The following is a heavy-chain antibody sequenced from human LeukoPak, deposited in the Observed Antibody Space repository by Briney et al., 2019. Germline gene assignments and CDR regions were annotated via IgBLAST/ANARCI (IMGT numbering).Heavy chain of an antibody. CDR2: IYYSGST. Sequence: SETLSLTCTVSGGSISSGGYYWSWIRQHPGKGLEWIGYIYYSGSTYYNPSLKSRVTISVDTSKNQFSLKLSSVTAADTAAYYCASQNYGDYLDYWGQGTLVTVSS. V-gene: IGHV4-31*03. D-gene: IGHD4-17*01. CDR1: GGSISSGGYY. CDR3: ASQNYGDYLDY. J-gene: IGHJ4*02.